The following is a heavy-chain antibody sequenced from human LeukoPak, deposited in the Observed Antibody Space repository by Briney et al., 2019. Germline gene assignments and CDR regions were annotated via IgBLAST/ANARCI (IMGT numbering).Heavy chain of an antibody. CDR3: ARVGTHYYYSSGYLY. D-gene: IGHD3-22*01. V-gene: IGHV3-48*03. Sequence: GGSLRLSCAASGVTFRSYAMSWVRQAPGKGLEWVSAISSSGSTIYYADSVKGRFTISRDNAKNSLYLQMNSLRAEDTAVYYCARVGTHYYYSSGYLYWGQGTLVTVSS. J-gene: IGHJ4*02. CDR2: ISSSGSTI. CDR1: GVTFRSYA.